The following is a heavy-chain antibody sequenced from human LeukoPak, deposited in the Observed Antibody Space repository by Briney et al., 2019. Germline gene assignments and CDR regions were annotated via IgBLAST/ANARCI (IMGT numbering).Heavy chain of an antibody. Sequence: GESLKISCKGSGYSFTNYWIGWARQMPGKGLEWMGIIYPDDSDTRYSPSFQGQVTISADKSISTAYLQWSSLKSSDTATYYCATYHSGTSGDWFDPWGQGTLVTVSS. CDR2: IYPDDSDT. J-gene: IGHJ5*02. CDR1: GYSFTNYW. CDR3: ATYHSGTSGDWFDP. V-gene: IGHV5-51*01. D-gene: IGHD1-26*01.